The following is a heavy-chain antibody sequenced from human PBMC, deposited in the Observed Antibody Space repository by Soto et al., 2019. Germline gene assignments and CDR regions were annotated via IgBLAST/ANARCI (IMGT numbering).Heavy chain of an antibody. D-gene: IGHD2-21*02. J-gene: IGHJ6*02. CDR1: GFTFSNYY. V-gene: IGHV3-21*01. Sequence: PGGSLRLSCAVSGFTFSNYYIHWVRQAPGKGLEWVSSIRSGRDTFYADSVKGRFSVSRDDATSSVSLQMNSLRGEDTAVYFCVREETAWPLAYGLDVWGHGTTVTVSS. CDR3: VREETAWPLAYGLDV. CDR2: IRSGRDT.